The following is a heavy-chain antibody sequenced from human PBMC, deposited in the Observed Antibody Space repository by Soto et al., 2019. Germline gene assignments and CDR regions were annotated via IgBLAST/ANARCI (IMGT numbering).Heavy chain of an antibody. Sequence: ASVKVSCKVSGYTLTELSMHWVRQAPGKGLEWMGGFDPEDGETIYAQKFQGRVTMTEDTSTDTAYMELSSLRSEDTAVYYCATVGDQYGDSLPYYYYGMDVWGQGTTVTVSS. CDR1: GYTLTELS. V-gene: IGHV1-24*01. CDR2: FDPEDGET. J-gene: IGHJ6*02. CDR3: ATVGDQYGDSLPYYYYGMDV. D-gene: IGHD4-17*01.